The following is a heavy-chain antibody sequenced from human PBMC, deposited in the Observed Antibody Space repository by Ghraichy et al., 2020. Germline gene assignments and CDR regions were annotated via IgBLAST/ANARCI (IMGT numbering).Heavy chain of an antibody. CDR2: IRSKANSYAT. Sequence: GGSLRLSCAASGFTFSGSAMHWVRQASGKGLEWVGRIRSKANSYATAYAASVKGRFTISRDDSKNTAYLQMNSLKTEDMAVYYCTPVPAATHYYYGMDVWGQGTTVTASS. J-gene: IGHJ6*02. D-gene: IGHD2-2*01. CDR1: GFTFSGSA. V-gene: IGHV3-73*01. CDR3: TPVPAATHYYYGMDV.